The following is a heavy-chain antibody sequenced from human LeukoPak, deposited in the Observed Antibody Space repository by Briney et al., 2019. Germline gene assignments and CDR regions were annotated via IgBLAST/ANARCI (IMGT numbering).Heavy chain of an antibody. CDR2: INPNSGGT. V-gene: IGHV1-2*06. CDR1: GYTFTGYY. D-gene: IGHD3-22*01. CDR3: GRVYDSSGYYYDRYAFDI. J-gene: IGHJ3*02. Sequence: ASVKVSCKASGYTFTGYYMHWVRQAPGQGLEWMGRINPNSGGTNYAQKFQCRVTITRDTSISTAYMELSRLRSDDTAVYYCGRVYDSSGYYYDRYAFDIWGQGTMVTVSS.